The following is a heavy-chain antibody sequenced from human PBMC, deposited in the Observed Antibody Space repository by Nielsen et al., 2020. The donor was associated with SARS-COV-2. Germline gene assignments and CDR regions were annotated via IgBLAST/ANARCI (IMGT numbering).Heavy chain of an antibody. J-gene: IGHJ4*02. CDR2: ISYDGSNK. CDR1: GFTFSSYG. Sequence: GESLKISCAASGFTFSSYGMHWVRQAPGKGLEWVAVISYDGSNKYYADSVKGRFTISRDNSKNTLYLQMNSLRAEDTAVYYCAKVAYGYGGSYYFDYWGQGTLVTVSS. CDR3: AKVAYGYGGSYYFDY. V-gene: IGHV3-30*18. D-gene: IGHD1-26*01.